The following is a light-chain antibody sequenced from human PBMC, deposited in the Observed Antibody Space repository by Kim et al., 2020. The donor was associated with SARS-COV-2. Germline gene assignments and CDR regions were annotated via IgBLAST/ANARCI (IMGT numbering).Light chain of an antibody. CDR3: QQYDKVPPWT. CDR1: QSISHN. V-gene: IGKV3-15*01. J-gene: IGKJ1*01. CDR2: GAS. Sequence: EIVLTQSPATLSVSPGESATLSCRASQSISHNLAWYQQQPRQATRLLIYGASSRATGIPARFSASGSGIAFTLTISSLQSADFTVYYCQQYDKVPPWTFGRGTKVEIK.